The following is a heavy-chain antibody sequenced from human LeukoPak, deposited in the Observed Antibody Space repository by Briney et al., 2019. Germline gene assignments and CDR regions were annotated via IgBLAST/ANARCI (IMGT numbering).Heavy chain of an antibody. V-gene: IGHV3-74*01. CDR3: AKCPSYGGKANDAFDI. J-gene: IGHJ3*02. D-gene: IGHD4-23*01. CDR1: ASTLNTYY. Sequence: SLTPSSVLTASTLNTYYMHWVRPVPGTGLVWVSHVKNVGSSIRYADSVKGRFTISRDNAKNTLYLQLNSLRADDTAWYYCAKCPSYGGKANDAFDIWGQGTMVTVSS. CDR2: VKNVGSSI.